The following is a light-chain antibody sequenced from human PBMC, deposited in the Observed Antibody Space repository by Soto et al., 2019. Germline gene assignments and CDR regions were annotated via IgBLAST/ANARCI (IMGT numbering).Light chain of an antibody. J-gene: IGKJ1*01. CDR2: DAS. Sequence: ELVFTQSPATLSLSPGERATLSCRASQSVSSYLAWYQQKPGQAPRLLIYDASNRATGIPARFSGSGSGTDFTLTNSSLEPEDFAVYYCQQRSNWWRFGQGTNVDIK. CDR1: QSVSSY. CDR3: QQRSNWWR. V-gene: IGKV3-11*01.